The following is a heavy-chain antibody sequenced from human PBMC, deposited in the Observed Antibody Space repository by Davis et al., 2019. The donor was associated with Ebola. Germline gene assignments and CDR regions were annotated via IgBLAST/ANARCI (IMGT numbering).Heavy chain of an antibody. J-gene: IGHJ6*02. V-gene: IGHV1-8*02. CDR3: AREGSSSWGGMDV. CDR1: GYTFTSYG. D-gene: IGHD6-13*01. CDR2: MNPNSGNT. Sequence: ASVKVSCKASGYTFTSYGINWLRQATGQGLEWMGWMNPNSGNTGSAQKFQGIVTMTRNTSISTAYMERSSLRSEDTAVYYCAREGSSSWGGMDVWGQGTTVTVSS.